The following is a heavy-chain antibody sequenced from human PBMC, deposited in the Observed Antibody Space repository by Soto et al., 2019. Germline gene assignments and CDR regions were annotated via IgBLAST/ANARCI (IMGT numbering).Heavy chain of an antibody. Sequence: EVQLVESGGGLVQPGGSLRLSCAASGFTFSRYSMNWVRQAPGKGLEWVSHISGSSSTIYYTDSVKGRFTVSRDNAKNSLYLQMNSLRDEDTAVYFCAKTSLRVYYYGMDVWGQGTTVIVSS. CDR1: GFTFSRYS. V-gene: IGHV3-48*02. CDR2: ISGSSSTI. J-gene: IGHJ6*02. CDR3: AKTSLRVYYYGMDV.